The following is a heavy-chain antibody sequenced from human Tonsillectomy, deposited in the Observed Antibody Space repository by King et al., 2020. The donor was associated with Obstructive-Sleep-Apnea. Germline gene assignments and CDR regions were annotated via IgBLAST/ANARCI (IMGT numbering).Heavy chain of an antibody. CDR3: ARALAVTTSGVGCYFDY. CDR2: IDYSGST. V-gene: IGHV4-30-4*01. J-gene: IGHJ4*02. CDR1: GGSISSGDYY. Sequence: VQLQESGPGLVKPSQTLSLTCTVSGGSISSGDYYWSWIRQPPGKGLEWIGYIDYSGSTYYNPSLKSRVNISVDTSKNQFSLKLSSVTAADTAVYYCARALAVTTSGVGCYFDYWGQGTLVTVSS. D-gene: IGHD4-17*01.